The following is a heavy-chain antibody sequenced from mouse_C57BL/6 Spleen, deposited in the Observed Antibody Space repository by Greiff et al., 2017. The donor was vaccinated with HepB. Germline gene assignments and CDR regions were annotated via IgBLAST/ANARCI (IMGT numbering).Heavy chain of an antibody. CDR3: ERDGGAGYFDV. CDR2: ISYDGSN. Sequence: EVKLQESGPGLVKPSQSLSLTCSVTGYSITSGYYWNWIRQFPGNKLEWMGYISYDGSNNYNPSLKNRISITRDTSKNQFFLKLNSVTTEDTATYYCERDGGAGYFDVWGTGTTVTVSS. V-gene: IGHV3-6*01. CDR1: GYSITSGYY. J-gene: IGHJ1*03.